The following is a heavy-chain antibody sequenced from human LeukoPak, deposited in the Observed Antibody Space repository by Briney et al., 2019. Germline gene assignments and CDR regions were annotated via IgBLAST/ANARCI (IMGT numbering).Heavy chain of an antibody. CDR1: GFTFHNFA. CDR3: AKSLIVPAAMEMGFDY. V-gene: IGHV3-23*01. Sequence: GGSLRLSCVASGFTFHNFAMHWVRQAPGKGLEWVSVISGSGGSTYYAGSMKGRFTISRDNSENTLYLLMNSPRAEDTAVYYCAKSLIVPAAMEMGFDYWGQGTLVTVSS. J-gene: IGHJ4*02. D-gene: IGHD2-2*01. CDR2: ISGSGGST.